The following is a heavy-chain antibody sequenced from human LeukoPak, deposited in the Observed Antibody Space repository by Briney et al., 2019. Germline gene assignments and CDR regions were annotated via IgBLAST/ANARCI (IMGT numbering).Heavy chain of an antibody. CDR3: ARDLFGLNSGTHPDY. V-gene: IGHV1-46*01. D-gene: IGHD1-26*01. CDR2: INPSGGST. Sequence: ASVKVSCKASVYTFTSYYMHWVRQAPGQGLEWMGIINPSGGSTSYAQKFQGRVTMTRDTSTRTVYMELSSLRSEDTAVYYCARDLFGLNSGTHPDYWGQGTLVTVSS. CDR1: VYTFTSYY. J-gene: IGHJ4*02.